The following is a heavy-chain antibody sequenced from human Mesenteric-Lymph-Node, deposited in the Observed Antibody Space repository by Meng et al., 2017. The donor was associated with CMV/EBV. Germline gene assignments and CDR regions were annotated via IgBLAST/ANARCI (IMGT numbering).Heavy chain of an antibody. Sequence: GESLMTSCAASGFIFRYYAMHWVRQAPGKGLEWVAVISYDGGNQFYAESVKGRFTISRDNSKNTLSLQMNSLRNEDTAVYFCARDHLGYYDFWGTYVGGGPHDYWGQGTLVTVSS. V-gene: IGHV3-30*04. CDR3: ARDHLGYYDFWGTYVGGGPHDY. CDR2: ISYDGGNQ. CDR1: GFIFRYYA. D-gene: IGHD3-3*01. J-gene: IGHJ4*02.